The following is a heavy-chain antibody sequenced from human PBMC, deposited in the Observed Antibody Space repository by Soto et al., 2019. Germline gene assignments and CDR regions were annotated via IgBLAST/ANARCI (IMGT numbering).Heavy chain of an antibody. CDR1: GFTFSSYA. D-gene: IGHD6-13*01. CDR2: ISGSGGST. CDR3: AKAVLGYSSSWTHTRDYYYYGMDV. Sequence: EVQLLESGGGLVQPGGSLRLSCAASGFTFSSYAMSWVRQAPGKGLEWVSAISGSGGSTYYADSVKGRFTISRDNSKNTLYLQMNSLRAEDTAVYYCAKAVLGYSSSWTHTRDYYYYGMDVWGQGTTVTVSS. V-gene: IGHV3-23*01. J-gene: IGHJ6*02.